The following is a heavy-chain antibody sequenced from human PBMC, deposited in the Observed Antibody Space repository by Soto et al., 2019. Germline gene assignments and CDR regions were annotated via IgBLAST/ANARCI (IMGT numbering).Heavy chain of an antibody. CDR3: ATGPTPAFAF. Sequence: LRLSCAASAFSFSTSWMHWVRQAPGEGLVWVSRIHSDGITTLYADSVTGRFTISRDNAKNTVFLQMNSLRAEDTAVYYCATGPTPAFAFWGRGTMVTVSS. J-gene: IGHJ3*01. D-gene: IGHD1-1*01. V-gene: IGHV3-74*01. CDR1: AFSFSTSW. CDR2: IHSDGITT.